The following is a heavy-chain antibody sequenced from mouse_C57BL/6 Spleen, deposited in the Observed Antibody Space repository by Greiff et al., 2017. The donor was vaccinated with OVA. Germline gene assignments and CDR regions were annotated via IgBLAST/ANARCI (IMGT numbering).Heavy chain of an antibody. CDR1: GYAFSSSW. CDR3: ARRHWEGYFDV. D-gene: IGHD4-1*01. J-gene: IGHJ1*03. CDR2: IYPGDGDT. V-gene: IGHV1-82*01. Sequence: QVQLQQSGPELVKPGASVKISCKASGYAFSSSWMNWVKQRPGKGLEWIGRIYPGDGDTNYNGKFKGKATLTADKSSSTAYMQLSSLTSEDSAVYFCARRHWEGYFDVWGTGTTVTVSS.